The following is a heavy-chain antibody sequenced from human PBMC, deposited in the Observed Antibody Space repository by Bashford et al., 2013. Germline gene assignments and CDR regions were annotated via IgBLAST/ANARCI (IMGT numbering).Heavy chain of an antibody. V-gene: IGHV3-53*01. CDR3: ARGGFSLVRGYYYGLDV. Sequence: GGSLRLSCAASEFTVNNNSMTWVRQAPGKGLDWVSLIYSGGTTYYSDSVKGRFTISRDNSKNTLYLQMNSLRAEDTAIYYCARGGFSLVRGYYYGLDVWGQGTTVTVSS. CDR1: EFTVNNNS. D-gene: IGHD3-10*01. J-gene: IGHJ6*02. CDR2: IYSGGTT.